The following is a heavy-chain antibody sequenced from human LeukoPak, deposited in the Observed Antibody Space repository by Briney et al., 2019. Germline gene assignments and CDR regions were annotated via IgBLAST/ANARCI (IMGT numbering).Heavy chain of an antibody. CDR1: GFTFSSYA. Sequence: GGSLRFSCAASGFTFSSYAMSWVRQAPGKGLEWVSAISGSGGSTYYADSVKGRFTISRDKSKNTLYLQMNSLRAEDTAVYYCAKSHVEMATMGFDYWGQGTLVTVSS. J-gene: IGHJ4*02. CDR3: AKSHVEMATMGFDY. V-gene: IGHV3-23*01. CDR2: ISGSGGST. D-gene: IGHD5-24*01.